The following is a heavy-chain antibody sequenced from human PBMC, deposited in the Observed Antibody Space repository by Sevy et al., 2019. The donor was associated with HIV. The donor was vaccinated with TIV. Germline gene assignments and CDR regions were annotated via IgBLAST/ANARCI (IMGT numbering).Heavy chain of an antibody. CDR3: ARDPRSSGGYNSGLGGADDAFDI. V-gene: IGHV4-59*01. D-gene: IGHD1-26*01. Sequence: SETLSLTCTVSGGSISSYYWSWIRQPPGKGLEWIGYIYYSGSTNYNPSLKSRVTISVDTSKNQFSLKLSSATAADTAVYYCARDPRSSGGYNSGLGGADDAFDIWGQGTMVTVSS. J-gene: IGHJ3*02. CDR1: GGSISSYY. CDR2: IYYSGST.